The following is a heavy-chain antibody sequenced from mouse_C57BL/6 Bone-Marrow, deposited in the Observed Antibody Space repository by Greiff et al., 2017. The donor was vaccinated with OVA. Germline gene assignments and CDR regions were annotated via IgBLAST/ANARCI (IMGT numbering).Heavy chain of an antibody. CDR1: GYTFSSYS. CDR3: TRDRTMVTTGFAY. Sequence: EVQLLESGEGLVKPGASLKLSCAASGYTFSSYSMSWVRQTPEKRLEWVGYISRGGGYIYYADTLKGRFTISRDNARNTQYLQMSSLKSEDTAMYYCTRDRTMVTTGFAYWGQGTLVTVSA. D-gene: IGHD2-2*01. V-gene: IGHV5-9-1*02. J-gene: IGHJ3*01. CDR2: ISRGGGYI.